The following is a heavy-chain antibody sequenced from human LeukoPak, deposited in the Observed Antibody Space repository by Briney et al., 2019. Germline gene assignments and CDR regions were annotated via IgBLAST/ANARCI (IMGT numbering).Heavy chain of an antibody. Sequence: GSLRLSCAASGFTFSSYAMSWVRQAPGKGLEWVSAIRGSGGSTYYADSVKGRFTISRDNSKNTLYLQMNSLRAEDTAVYYCAKVLGKSSGWYYFDYWGQGTLVTVSS. D-gene: IGHD6-19*01. CDR1: GFTFSSYA. V-gene: IGHV3-23*01. J-gene: IGHJ4*02. CDR3: AKVLGKSSGWYYFDY. CDR2: IRGSGGST.